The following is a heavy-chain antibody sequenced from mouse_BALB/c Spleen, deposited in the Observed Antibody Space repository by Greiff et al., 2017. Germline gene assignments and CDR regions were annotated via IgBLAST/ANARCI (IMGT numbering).Heavy chain of an antibody. J-gene: IGHJ2*01. CDR1: GYTFTSYN. CDR3: ARVAVVATNDY. D-gene: IGHD1-1*01. Sequence: LQQPGAELVKPGASVKMSCKASGYTFTSYNMHWVKQTPGQGLEWIGAIYPGNGDTSYNQKFKGKATLTADKSSSTAYMQLSSLTSEDSAVYYCARVAVVATNDYWGQGTTLTVSS. V-gene: IGHV1-12*01. CDR2: IYPGNGDT.